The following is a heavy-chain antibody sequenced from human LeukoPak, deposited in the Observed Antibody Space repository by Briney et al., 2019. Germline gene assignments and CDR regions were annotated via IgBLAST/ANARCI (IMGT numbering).Heavy chain of an antibody. CDR2: ISGYNGNT. D-gene: IGHD1-26*01. CDR3: ARDRIVGAEDDAFGI. J-gene: IGHJ3*02. V-gene: IGHV1-18*01. Sequence: ASVRVSCKASGHTFTSYGISWVRQAPGQGLEWMGWISGYNGNTNYAQKLQGRVTMTTDTSTSTAHMELRSLRSDDTAVYYCARDRIVGAEDDAFGIWGQGTMVTVSS. CDR1: GHTFTSYG.